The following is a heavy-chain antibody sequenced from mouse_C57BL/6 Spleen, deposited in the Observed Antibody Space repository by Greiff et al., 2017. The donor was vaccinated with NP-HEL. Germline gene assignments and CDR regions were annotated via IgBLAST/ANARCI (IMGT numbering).Heavy chain of an antibody. CDR2: IDPENGDT. J-gene: IGHJ3*01. D-gene: IGHD1-1*01. CDR1: GFNIKDDY. V-gene: IGHV14-4*01. CDR3: TTEDYYGSSYWFAY. Sequence: EVQLQQSGAELVRPGASVKLSCTASGFNIKDDYMHWVKQRPEQGLEWIGWIDPENGDTEYASKFQGKATITADTSSNTAYLQLSSLPSEDTAVYYCTTEDYYGSSYWFAYWGQGTLVTVSA.